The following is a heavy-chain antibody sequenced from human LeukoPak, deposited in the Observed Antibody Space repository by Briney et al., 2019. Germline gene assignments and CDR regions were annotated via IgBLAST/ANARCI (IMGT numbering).Heavy chain of an antibody. J-gene: IGHJ4*02. D-gene: IGHD3-3*01. CDR1: GFTFSSYA. Sequence: GGSLRLSCAASGFTFSSYAMSWVRQAPGKGLEWVSGISGSGGSTYYADSVKGRFTISRDNSKNTLYLQMNSLRAEDTAVYYCAKLSSGNLYYFDYWGQGTLVTVSP. V-gene: IGHV3-23*01. CDR2: ISGSGGST. CDR3: AKLSSGNLYYFDY.